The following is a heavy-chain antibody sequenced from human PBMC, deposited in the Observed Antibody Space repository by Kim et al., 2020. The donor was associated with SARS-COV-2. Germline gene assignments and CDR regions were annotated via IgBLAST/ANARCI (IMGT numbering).Heavy chain of an antibody. V-gene: IGHV4-30-2*05. CDR3: ARYQKLGGEMYVSNAFDI. J-gene: IGHJ3*02. D-gene: IGHD4-4*01. Sequence: KSRVTISVDTSKNQFSLKLSSVTAADTAVYYCARYQKLGGEMYVSNAFDIWGQGTMVTVSS.